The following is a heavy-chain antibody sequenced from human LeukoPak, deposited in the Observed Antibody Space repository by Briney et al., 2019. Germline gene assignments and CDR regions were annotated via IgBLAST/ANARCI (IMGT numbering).Heavy chain of an antibody. D-gene: IGHD3-10*01. CDR3: VTMVRGGVFDY. J-gene: IGHJ4*02. CDR2: IYYSGST. Sequence: SQTLSLTCTVSGASISSIDYYWSWIRQPPGKGLEWIGYIYYSGSTSYNPSLKSRVTISVDKSKNQFSLKLSSVTAADSAVYYCVTMVRGGVFDYWGPEALVPVSS. CDR1: GASISSIDYY. V-gene: IGHV4-30-4*01.